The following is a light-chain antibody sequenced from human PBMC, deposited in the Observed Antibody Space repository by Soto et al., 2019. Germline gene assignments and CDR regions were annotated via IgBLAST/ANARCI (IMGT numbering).Light chain of an antibody. J-gene: IGKJ1*01. V-gene: IGKV3-15*01. CDR3: QQYNNWPQT. Sequence: EIVMSQSPATLSVSPGERATLSCRASQSVSSNLAWYQHKPGQAPRLLIYAAFTRAAGIPARFSGSGSGTEFTLTISSLQSEDFAVYYCQQYNNWPQTFGQGTKVDI. CDR1: QSVSSN. CDR2: AAF.